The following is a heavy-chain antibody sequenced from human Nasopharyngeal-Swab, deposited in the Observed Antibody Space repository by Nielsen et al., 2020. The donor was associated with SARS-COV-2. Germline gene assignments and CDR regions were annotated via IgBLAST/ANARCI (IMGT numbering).Heavy chain of an antibody. CDR1: GGSISSSSYY. Sequence: SETLSLTCTVSGGSISSSSYYWGWIRQPPGKGLEWLGEINHSGSTNYNPSLKSRVTISVDTSKKQFSLKLSSVTAADTAVYYCARRELQYDFWSGYYRWGQGTLVTVSS. CDR3: ARRELQYDFWSGYYR. D-gene: IGHD3-3*01. J-gene: IGHJ5*02. V-gene: IGHV4-39*07. CDR2: INHSGST.